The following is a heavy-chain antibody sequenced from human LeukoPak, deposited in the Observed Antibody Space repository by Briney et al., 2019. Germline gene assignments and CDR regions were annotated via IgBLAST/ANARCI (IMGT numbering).Heavy chain of an antibody. CDR3: ARLRDSSGYGWCDP. Sequence: ASVKVSCKASGYTFTSYGISWVRQAPGQGLEWMGWISAYNGNTNYAQKLQGRVTMTTDTSTSTAYMELRSLRSDDTAVYYCARLRDSSGYGWCDPWGQGTLVTVSS. V-gene: IGHV1-18*01. D-gene: IGHD3-22*01. CDR2: ISAYNGNT. CDR1: GYTFTSYG. J-gene: IGHJ5*02.